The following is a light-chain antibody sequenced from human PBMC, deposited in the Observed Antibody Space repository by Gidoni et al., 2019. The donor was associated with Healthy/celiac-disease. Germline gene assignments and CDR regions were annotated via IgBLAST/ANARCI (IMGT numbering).Light chain of an antibody. CDR2: AAS. J-gene: IGKJ4*01. V-gene: IGKV1-39*01. CDR1: QSLSSY. CDR3: QQSYSPPALT. Sequence: DIQITQSPSSLSASVGDRVTITFRASQSLSSYLTWYQQKPGQAHKLLIYAASSLQSGVPSMFSGSGSGTDFTLTISSLQPEDFATYYCQQSYSPPALTFGGGTKVEIK.